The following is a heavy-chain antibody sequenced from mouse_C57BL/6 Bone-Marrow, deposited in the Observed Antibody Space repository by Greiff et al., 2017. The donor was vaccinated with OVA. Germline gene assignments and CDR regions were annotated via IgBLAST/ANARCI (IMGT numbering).Heavy chain of an antibody. CDR1: GFNITDDY. V-gene: IGHV14-4*01. J-gene: IGHJ1*03. CDR3: TTSIYYYGSRDWYFDV. D-gene: IGHD1-1*01. CDR2: LDPENGDP. Sequence: LVESGAELVRPGASVKLSCTASGFNITDDYMHWVKQRPEQGLEWIGWLDPENGDPEYASKFQGKATLTADTSSKTAYLQLSSLTSEDTAVYYCTTSIYYYGSRDWYFDVWGTGTTVSVSS.